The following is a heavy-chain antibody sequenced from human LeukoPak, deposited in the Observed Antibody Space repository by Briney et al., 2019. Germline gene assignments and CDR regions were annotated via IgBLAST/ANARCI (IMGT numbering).Heavy chain of an antibody. Sequence: ASVKVSCKASGYTFTGYYMHWVRQAPGQALEWMGWINPNSGGTNYAQKFQCRVTMTRDTSISTAYTELSRLRSDDTAVYYCARVGLIGGGWPNFDYWGQGTLVTVSS. J-gene: IGHJ4*02. CDR1: GYTFTGYY. CDR3: ARVGLIGGGWPNFDY. V-gene: IGHV1-2*02. CDR2: INPNSGGT. D-gene: IGHD2-15*01.